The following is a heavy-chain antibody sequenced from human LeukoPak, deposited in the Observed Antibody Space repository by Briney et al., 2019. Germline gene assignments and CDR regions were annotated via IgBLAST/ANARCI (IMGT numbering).Heavy chain of an antibody. D-gene: IGHD6-13*01. J-gene: IGHJ4*02. CDR2: ITGSGGST. Sequence: GGSLRLSCAASGFTFSNYAISWVRPAAGKGLEWVSGITGSGGSTYYADSVKGRFTISRDNSKNTLYVQMNSLRAEDTAIYYCAKGGSSWYYFDYWGQGTLVTVSS. CDR1: GFTFSNYA. V-gene: IGHV3-23*01. CDR3: AKGGSSWYYFDY.